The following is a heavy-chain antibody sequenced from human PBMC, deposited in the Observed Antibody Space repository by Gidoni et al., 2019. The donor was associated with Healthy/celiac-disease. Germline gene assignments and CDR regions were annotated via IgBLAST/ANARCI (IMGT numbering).Heavy chain of an antibody. D-gene: IGHD3-10*01. Sequence: QLQLQESGPGLVKPSETLSPTCTVSGGSISSSSYYWGWIRPPPGKGLDWIESIYYNGSTYYNPSLKIRVTISVDTSKNQFSLKLSAVTAADTAVYYCASNGGGWFDPWGQGTLVTVSS. CDR1: GGSISSSSYY. CDR2: IYYNGST. V-gene: IGHV4-39*01. J-gene: IGHJ5*02. CDR3: ASNGGGWFDP.